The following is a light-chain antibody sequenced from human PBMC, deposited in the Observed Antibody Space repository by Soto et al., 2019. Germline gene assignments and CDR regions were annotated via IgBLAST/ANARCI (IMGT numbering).Light chain of an antibody. Sequence: EIVMTQSPATLSVSPGERATLACSASQSVSSNLAWYQQNSGQAPRLLIYGASTRATGIPARFSGSGSGTEFTLTISSVQSEDFAVYYCQQDNNWPPITVGQGKRLEIK. J-gene: IGKJ5*01. CDR1: QSVSSN. CDR3: QQDNNWPPIT. V-gene: IGKV3-15*01. CDR2: GAS.